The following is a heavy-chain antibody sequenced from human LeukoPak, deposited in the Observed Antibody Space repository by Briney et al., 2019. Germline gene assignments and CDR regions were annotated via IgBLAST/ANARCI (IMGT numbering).Heavy chain of an antibody. CDR3: ARDKIVGATHFDF. CDR1: GFTFSNYW. D-gene: IGHD1-26*01. J-gene: IGHJ4*02. V-gene: IGHV3-7*04. CDR2: IQQGGSEK. Sequence: GSLRLSCAASGFTFSNYWMSWVRQAPGKGLEWVANIQQGGSEKYYVDSVKGRFTISRDNAKNSLYLQMNSLRAEDTALYYCARDKIVGATHFDFWGQGTLVIVSS.